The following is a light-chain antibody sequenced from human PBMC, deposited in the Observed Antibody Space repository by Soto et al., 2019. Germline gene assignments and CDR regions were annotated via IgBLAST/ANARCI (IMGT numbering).Light chain of an antibody. J-gene: IGKJ4*01. CDR1: QSISNNH. CDR3: EYYGSAFL. Sequence: EIVLTQSPGTLSLSPGERVTLSCRASQSISNNHLAWYQLKPGQAPRLLIHGTSNTATGIPDRFSGSGAGTDFSLTFIIQEPADVAMCYCEYYGSAFLFGCGTKVEI. V-gene: IGKV3-20*01. CDR2: GTS.